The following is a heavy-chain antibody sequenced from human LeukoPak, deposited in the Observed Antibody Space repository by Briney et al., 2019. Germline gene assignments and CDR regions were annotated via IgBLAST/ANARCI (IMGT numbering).Heavy chain of an antibody. CDR1: GGSFSGYY. V-gene: IGHV4-34*01. CDR2: INHSGST. CDR3: ARRWEAVVAAAGRGHWFDP. D-gene: IGHD6-13*01. Sequence: SETLSLTCAVYGGSFSGYYWSWIRQPPGKGLEWIGEINHSGSTNYNPSLKSRVTISVDTSKNQFSLKLSSVTAADTAVYYCARRWEAVVAAAGRGHWFDPWGQGTLVTVSS. J-gene: IGHJ5*02.